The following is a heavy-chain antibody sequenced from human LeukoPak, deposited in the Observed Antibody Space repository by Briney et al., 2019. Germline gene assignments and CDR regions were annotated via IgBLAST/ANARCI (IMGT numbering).Heavy chain of an antibody. Sequence: GGSLRLSCAASGFTFSSYEMNWVRQAPGKGLEWVSYISSSGSTIYYADSVKGRFTISRDNAKNSLYLQMNSLRAEDTAVYYCARGGSKGPYYYYYMDVWGKGTTVTISS. V-gene: IGHV3-48*03. D-gene: IGHD1-26*01. CDR1: GFTFSSYE. J-gene: IGHJ6*03. CDR3: ARGGSKGPYYYYYMDV. CDR2: ISSSGSTI.